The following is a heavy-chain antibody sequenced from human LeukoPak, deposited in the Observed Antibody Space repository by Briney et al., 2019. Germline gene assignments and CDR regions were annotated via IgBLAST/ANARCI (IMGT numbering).Heavy chain of an antibody. CDR3: ARVPSSGVWDY. D-gene: IGHD3-10*01. Sequence: SETLSLTCTVSGGSISSGSYYWSWIRQPAGKGLEWIGRIYTSGSINYNPSLKGRVTISLDTSKNQFSLKLSSVTAADTAVYYCARVPSSGVWDYWGQGTLVTVSS. J-gene: IGHJ4*02. V-gene: IGHV4-61*02. CDR1: GGSISSGSYY. CDR2: IYTSGSI.